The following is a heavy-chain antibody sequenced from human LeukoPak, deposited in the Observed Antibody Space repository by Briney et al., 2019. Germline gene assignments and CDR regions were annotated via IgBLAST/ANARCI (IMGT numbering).Heavy chain of an antibody. Sequence: PSETLSLTCTVSGGSINSYYWSWIRQPPGKGLEWIGYIYYSGSTNYNPSLKSRVTISADTSKNQLSLKLSSVTAADTAVYYCARENSYRLFDYWGQGTLVTVSS. CDR1: GGSINSYY. CDR2: IYYSGST. J-gene: IGHJ4*02. D-gene: IGHD3-16*02. CDR3: ARENSYRLFDY. V-gene: IGHV4-59*12.